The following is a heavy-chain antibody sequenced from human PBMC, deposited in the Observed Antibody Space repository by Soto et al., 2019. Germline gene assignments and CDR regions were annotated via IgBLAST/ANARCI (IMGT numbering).Heavy chain of an antibody. Sequence: QVQLVQSGAEVKKPGSSVKVSCKASGGTFSSYAISWVRQAPGQGLEWMGGIIPIFGTANYAQKFQGRVTITAEESTSTEYMELSSLRSEDTAVYYCARDLEPAYGMDVWGQGTTVTVSS. V-gene: IGHV1-69*01. CDR2: IIPIFGTA. CDR1: GGTFSSYA. CDR3: ARDLEPAYGMDV. J-gene: IGHJ6*02. D-gene: IGHD1-1*01.